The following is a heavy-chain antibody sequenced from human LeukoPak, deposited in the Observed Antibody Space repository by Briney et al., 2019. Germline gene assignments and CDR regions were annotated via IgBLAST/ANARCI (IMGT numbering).Heavy chain of an antibody. J-gene: IGHJ3*02. D-gene: IGHD6-6*01. CDR3: ARDKGSAPPFSAFDI. V-gene: IGHV4-39*07. CDR1: GGSISSSSYY. Sequence: PSETLSLTCTVSGGSISSSSYYWGWIRQPPGKGLEWIGSIYYSGSTYYNPSLKSRVTISVDTSKNQFSLKLSSVTAADTAVYYCARDKGSAPPFSAFDIWGQGTMVTVSS. CDR2: IYYSGST.